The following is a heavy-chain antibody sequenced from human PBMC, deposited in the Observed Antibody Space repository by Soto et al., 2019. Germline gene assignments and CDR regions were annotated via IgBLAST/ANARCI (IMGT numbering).Heavy chain of an antibody. D-gene: IGHD4-4*01. CDR2: NHYSGST. Sequence: QVQLQESGPGLVRPSQTLALTCTVSGASISSGGFYWTWIRQHPEKGLEWIGYNHYSGSTYYHPYLKSRLTVSLDTSKNQFSLNLRSLTAADTAVYYCARVPITTTAEFTWGQGTLVTVSS. CDR3: ARVPITTTAEFT. J-gene: IGHJ5*02. V-gene: IGHV4-31*03. CDR1: GASISSGGFY.